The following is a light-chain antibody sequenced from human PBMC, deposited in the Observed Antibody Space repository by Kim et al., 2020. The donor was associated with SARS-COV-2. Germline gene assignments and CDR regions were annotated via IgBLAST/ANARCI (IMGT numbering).Light chain of an antibody. Sequence: RASINCQSSQTVLYSSNNKNYLAWYQQKPGQPPKLLIYWASTRESGVPDRFSGSGSGTDFTLSISSLQAEDVAVYSCQQYYSSPVTFGQGTKLEI. CDR2: WAS. CDR3: QQYYSSPVT. CDR1: QTVLYSSNNKNY. V-gene: IGKV4-1*01. J-gene: IGKJ2*01.